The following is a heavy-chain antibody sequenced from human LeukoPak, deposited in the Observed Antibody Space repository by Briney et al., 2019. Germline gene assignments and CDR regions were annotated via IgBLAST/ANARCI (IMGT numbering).Heavy chain of an antibody. V-gene: IGHV3-21*01. CDR3: ARQFCSGKSCYYKPFDY. CDR2: ISSSDSYI. J-gene: IGHJ4*02. CDR1: GFSFNTYS. D-gene: IGHD2-15*01. Sequence: PGGSLRLSCAASGFSFNTYSMGWVRQAPGKGPEWVSSISSSDSYIYYADSVKGRFTVSRDNAENSLYLQMNSLRTEDTAVYYCARQFCSGKSCYYKPFDYWGQGTLVTVSS.